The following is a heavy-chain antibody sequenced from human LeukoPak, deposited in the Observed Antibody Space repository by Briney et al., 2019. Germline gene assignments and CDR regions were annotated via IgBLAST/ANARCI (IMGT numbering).Heavy chain of an antibody. J-gene: IGHJ6*02. V-gene: IGHV3-48*01. CDR1: GFTFSSYS. CDR2: ISSSSSTI. D-gene: IGHD3-10*01. Sequence: GGSLRLSCAASGFTFSSYSMNWVRQAPGKGLEWVSYISSSSSTIYYVDSVKGRFTISRDNAKNSLYLQMNSLRAEDTAVYYCARGAGSGILDVWGQGTTVTVSS. CDR3: ARGAGSGILDV.